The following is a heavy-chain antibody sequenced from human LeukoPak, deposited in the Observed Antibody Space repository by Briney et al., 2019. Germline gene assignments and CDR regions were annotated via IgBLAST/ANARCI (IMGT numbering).Heavy chain of an antibody. CDR3: AKEEVPNDF. Sequence: TGGSLRLSCAASGFTFSSSAMSWVRQAPGKGLEWVSGISRSGEVTYYEDSVRGRFTISKAISKNTLYLQIDSLRAEDTAIYYCAKEEVPNDFWGQGTLVTVSS. J-gene: IGHJ4*02. CDR2: ISRSGEVT. D-gene: IGHD1-1*01. V-gene: IGHV3-23*01. CDR1: GFTFSSSA.